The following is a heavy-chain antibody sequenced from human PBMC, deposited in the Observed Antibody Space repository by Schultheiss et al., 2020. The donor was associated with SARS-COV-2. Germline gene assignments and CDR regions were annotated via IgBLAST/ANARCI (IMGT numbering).Heavy chain of an antibody. CDR2: INPNSGGT. Sequence: ASVKVSCKASGYTFTSYGISWVRQAPGQGFEWMGWINPNSGGTNYAQKFQGWVTMTRDTSISTAYMELSRLRSDDTAVYYCASSRYSYVAAFDIWGQGTMVTVSS. D-gene: IGHD5-18*01. V-gene: IGHV1-2*04. CDR3: ASSRYSYVAAFDI. CDR1: GYTFTSYG. J-gene: IGHJ3*02.